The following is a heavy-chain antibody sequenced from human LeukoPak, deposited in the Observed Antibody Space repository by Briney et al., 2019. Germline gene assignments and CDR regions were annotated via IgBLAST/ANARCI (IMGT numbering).Heavy chain of an antibody. J-gene: IGHJ4*02. V-gene: IGHV4-59*12. Sequence: SETLSLTCTVSGGSISSYYWSWIRQPPGKGLEWIGYIYYSGSTNYNPSLKSRVTMLLDKSKNQFSLKLSSVTAADTAVYYCARNGGNSDFDYWGQGTLVTVSS. CDR3: ARNGGNSDFDY. D-gene: IGHD4-23*01. CDR1: GGSISSYY. CDR2: IYYSGST.